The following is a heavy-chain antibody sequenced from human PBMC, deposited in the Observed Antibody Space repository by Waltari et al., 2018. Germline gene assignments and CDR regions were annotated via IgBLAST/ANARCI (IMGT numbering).Heavy chain of an antibody. CDR3: AKDRAYGSGNGMDV. D-gene: IGHD3-10*01. V-gene: IGHV3-9*01. CDR2: ISWNSGSI. Sequence: EVQLVESGGGLVQPGRSLRLSCAASGFTFDDYAMHWVRHAPGKGLEWVSGISWNSGSIGYADSVKGRFTISRDNAKNSLYLQMNSLRAEDTALYYCAKDRAYGSGNGMDVWGQGTTVTVSS. J-gene: IGHJ6*02. CDR1: GFTFDDYA.